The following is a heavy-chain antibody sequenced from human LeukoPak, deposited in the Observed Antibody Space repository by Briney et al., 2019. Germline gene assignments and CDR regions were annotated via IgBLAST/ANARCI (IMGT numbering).Heavy chain of an antibody. Sequence: GGSLRLSCAASGFTFSSYSMNWVRQAPGKGLEWVSSISSSSSYIYYADSVKGRFTISRDSAKNSLYLQMNSLRAEDTAVYYCAMIDYYDSSGYYSDAFDIWGQGTMVTVSS. CDR3: AMIDYYDSSGYYSDAFDI. J-gene: IGHJ3*02. D-gene: IGHD3-22*01. CDR1: GFTFSSYS. CDR2: ISSSSSYI. V-gene: IGHV3-21*01.